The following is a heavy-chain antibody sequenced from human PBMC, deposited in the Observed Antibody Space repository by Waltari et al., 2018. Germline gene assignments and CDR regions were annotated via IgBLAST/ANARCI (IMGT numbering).Heavy chain of an antibody. CDR2: ISGSGGST. CDR3: AKYVPYYYDSSGYYVFDY. J-gene: IGHJ4*02. Sequence: EVQLVESGGGLVQPGGSLRLSCAASGFTFSSYAMSCVRRAPGEGLEWVSAISGSGGSTYYADSVKGRFTISRDNSKNTLYLQMNSLRAEDTAVYYCAKYVPYYYDSSGYYVFDYWGQGTLVTVSS. V-gene: IGHV3-23*04. D-gene: IGHD3-22*01. CDR1: GFTFSSYA.